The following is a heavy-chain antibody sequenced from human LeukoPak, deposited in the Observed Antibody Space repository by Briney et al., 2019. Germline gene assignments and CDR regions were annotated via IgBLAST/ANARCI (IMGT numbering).Heavy chain of an antibody. V-gene: IGHV3-23*05. Sequence: GGSLTLSCEASGFTFSAYAMTWVRQAPGQGLEWVSSIGSDNKPHYSESVKGRFAISRDNSKNTLVLRLHNLRVEDTALYYCSRHLHYYVAMEGWGQGTTVTVSS. CDR3: SRHLHYYVAMEG. D-gene: IGHD3-10*02. CDR1: GFTFSAYA. CDR2: IGSDNKP. J-gene: IGHJ6*02.